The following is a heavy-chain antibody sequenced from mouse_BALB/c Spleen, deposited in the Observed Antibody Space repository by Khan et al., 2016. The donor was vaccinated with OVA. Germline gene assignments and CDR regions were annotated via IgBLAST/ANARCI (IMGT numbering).Heavy chain of an antibody. J-gene: IGHJ2*01. CDR2: IYPCNDDT. CDR3: ARNYEYDVYFDY. D-gene: IGHD2-4*01. CDR1: GYTFTSYV. V-gene: IGHV1S136*01. Sequence: VQLQQSGPELVKPGASVKMSCKASGYTFTSYVMHWVRQKPGQGLEWIGYIYPCNDDTKYNEKIKGKATLTSDKSSSTAYMELTSLTSEDSAVYYCARNYEYDVYFDYWGQGTTLTVSS.